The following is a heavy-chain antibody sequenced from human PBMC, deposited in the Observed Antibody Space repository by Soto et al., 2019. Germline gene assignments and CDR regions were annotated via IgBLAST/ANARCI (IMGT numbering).Heavy chain of an antibody. Sequence: GESLKISCKGSGYSFTSYWIGWVRQMPGKGLEWMGIIYPGDSDTRYSPSFQGQVTISADKSISTAYLQWSSLKASDTAMYYCARSRRGAYSSGWYSPSGYYNYGIDVWGQGTKVTAP. CDR3: ARSRRGAYSSGWYSPSGYYNYGIDV. J-gene: IGHJ6*02. CDR2: IYPGDSDT. D-gene: IGHD6-19*01. CDR1: GYSFTSYW. V-gene: IGHV5-51*01.